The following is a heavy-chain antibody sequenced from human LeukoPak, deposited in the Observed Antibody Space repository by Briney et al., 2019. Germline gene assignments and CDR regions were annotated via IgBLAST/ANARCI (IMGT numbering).Heavy chain of an antibody. D-gene: IGHD3-10*01. Sequence: GASVKVSCKVSGYTLTELSMHWVRQPPGKGLEWMGWISAYNGNRNYAQKLQGRVTMTTDTSTSTANMELRSLRSDDTAVYYCARDFAFYGSGSYLRNGMDVWGQGTTVTVSS. CDR1: GYTLTELS. CDR3: ARDFAFYGSGSYLRNGMDV. V-gene: IGHV1-18*01. CDR2: ISAYNGNR. J-gene: IGHJ6*02.